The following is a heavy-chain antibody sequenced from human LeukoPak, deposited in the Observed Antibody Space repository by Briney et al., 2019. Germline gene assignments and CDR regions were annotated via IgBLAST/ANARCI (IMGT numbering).Heavy chain of an antibody. D-gene: IGHD6-19*01. Sequence: GGSLRLSCAGSGFTFSSYGMTWVRQAPGEGLEWVSAISGSGGSTYYADSVKGQFTISRDNSKNTLYLQMNTLRAEDTAIYYCAKDRVGVAVAAYWGQGTLVTVSS. J-gene: IGHJ4*02. CDR2: ISGSGGST. CDR1: GFTFSSYG. CDR3: AKDRVGVAVAAY. V-gene: IGHV3-23*01.